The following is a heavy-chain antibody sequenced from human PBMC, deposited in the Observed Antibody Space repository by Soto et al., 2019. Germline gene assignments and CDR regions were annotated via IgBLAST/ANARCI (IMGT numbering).Heavy chain of an antibody. D-gene: IGHD3-3*01. CDR1: GFSRTTSGVG. V-gene: IGHV2-5*02. CDR3: AHRVLRTVFGLVTTTAIYFDF. Sequence: QITLNESGPTVVRPTETLTLSCRFSGFSRTTSGVGVGWVRQSPGKAPEWLALIYWDDDKRYSESLKSRLTITKDTSKNQVVLTVANLDPTDTATYSCAHRVLRTVFGLVTTTAIYFDFWGQGTPVAVSS. J-gene: IGHJ4*02. CDR2: IYWDDDK.